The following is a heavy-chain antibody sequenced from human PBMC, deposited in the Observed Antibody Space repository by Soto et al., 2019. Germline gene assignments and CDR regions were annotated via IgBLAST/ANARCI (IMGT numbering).Heavy chain of an antibody. CDR3: AKGDSYDFWSGYSDRGWYFDY. D-gene: IGHD3-3*01. Sequence: GGSLRLSCAASGFTFSSYAMSWVRQAPGKGLEWVSAISGSGGSTYYADSVKGRFTISRDNSKNTLYLQMNSLRAEDTAVYYCAKGDSYDFWSGYSDRGWYFDYWGQGTLVTVSS. CDR2: ISGSGGST. J-gene: IGHJ4*02. V-gene: IGHV3-23*01. CDR1: GFTFSSYA.